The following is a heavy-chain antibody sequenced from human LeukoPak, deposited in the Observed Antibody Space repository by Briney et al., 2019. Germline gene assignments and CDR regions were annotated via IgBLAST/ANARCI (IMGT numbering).Heavy chain of an antibody. CDR1: GFTFSSYD. CDR3: ASGIAVAGKNYYGMDV. CDR2: ISYDGSNK. Sequence: GGSLRLSCAASGFTFSSYDMHWVRQAPGKGLEWVAVISYDGSNKYYADSVKGRFTISRDNSKNTLYLQMNSLRAEDTAVYYCASGIAVAGKNYYGMDVWGQGTTVTVSS. J-gene: IGHJ6*02. D-gene: IGHD6-19*01. V-gene: IGHV3-30*03.